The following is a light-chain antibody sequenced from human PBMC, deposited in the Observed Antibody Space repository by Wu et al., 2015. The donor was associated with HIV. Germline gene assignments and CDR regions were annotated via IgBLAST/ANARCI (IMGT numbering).Light chain of an antibody. Sequence: EIVMTQSPATLSVSPGDRATLSCRASQSVGRNLAWYQKKSGQAPSLLIYAASRRATGIPDRFSGSGSGTDFSLTISRLEPEDFAVYYCHQYGGSPPFTFGPGTKVDIK. CDR1: QSVGRN. J-gene: IGKJ3*01. CDR2: AAS. CDR3: HQYGGSPPFT. V-gene: IGKV3-20*01.